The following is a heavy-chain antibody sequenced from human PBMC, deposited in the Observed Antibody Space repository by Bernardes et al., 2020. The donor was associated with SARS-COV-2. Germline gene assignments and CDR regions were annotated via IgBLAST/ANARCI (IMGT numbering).Heavy chain of an antibody. CDR1: GFTFGGFW. D-gene: IGHD5-12*01. J-gene: IGHJ5*02. CDR2: INRDGSET. V-gene: IGHV3-7*01. CDR3: ASWGGYSGSDWGFDP. Sequence: GGSLRLCCAASGFTFGGFWMSWVRQAPGKGLEWVANINRDGSETYYVDSLKGRFTVSRDNAKSSLFLQMNSLRAEDTAVYYCASWGGYSGSDWGFDPWGQGTLVTVSS.